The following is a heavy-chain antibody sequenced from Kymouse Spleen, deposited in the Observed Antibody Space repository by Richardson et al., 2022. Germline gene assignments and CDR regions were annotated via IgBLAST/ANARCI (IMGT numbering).Heavy chain of an antibody. D-gene: IGHD3-3*01. CDR3: ASTLPTYYDFWSGYPHAFDI. J-gene: IGHJ3*02. Sequence: QVQLVQSGAEVKKPGASVKVSCKASGYTFTSYDINWVRQATGQGLEWMGWMNPNSGNTGYAQKFQGRVTMTRNTSISTAYMELSSLRSEDTAVYYCASTLPTYYDFWSGYPHAFDIWGQGTMVTVSS. CDR1: GYTFTSYD. V-gene: IGHV1-8*01. CDR2: MNPNSGNT.